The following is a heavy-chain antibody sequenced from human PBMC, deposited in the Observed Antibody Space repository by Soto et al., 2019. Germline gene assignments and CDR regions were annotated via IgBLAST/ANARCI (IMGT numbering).Heavy chain of an antibody. CDR3: ATRRLELWSEEYYFDY. CDR1: GFTVSSNY. CDR2: IYSGGST. Sequence: GSLRLSCAASGFTVSSNYMSWVRQAPGKGLEWVSVIYSGGSTYYADSVKGRFTISRDNSKNTLYLQMNSLRAEDTAVYYCATRRLELWSEEYYFDYWGQGTLVTVSS. V-gene: IGHV3-53*01. J-gene: IGHJ4*02. D-gene: IGHD5-18*01.